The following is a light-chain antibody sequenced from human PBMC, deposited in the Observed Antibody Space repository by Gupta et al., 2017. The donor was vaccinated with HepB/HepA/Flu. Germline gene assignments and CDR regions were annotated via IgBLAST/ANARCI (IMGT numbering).Light chain of an antibody. V-gene: IGKV3-20*01. Sequence: EIVLTQSPGTLSLSPGERASLSCRASQSISYNYVDWYQQKPGRAPRLLIYGASNRLTGVPDRFSGSGCGTEFTLTISRREPEDFAVYYCQQQSSSLYTFGQGTXLEIK. CDR2: GAS. J-gene: IGKJ2*01. CDR3: QQQSSSLYT. CDR1: QSISYNY.